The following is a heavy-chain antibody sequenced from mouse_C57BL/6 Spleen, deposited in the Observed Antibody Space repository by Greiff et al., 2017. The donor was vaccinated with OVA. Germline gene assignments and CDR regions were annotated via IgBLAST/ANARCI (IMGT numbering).Heavy chain of an antibody. CDR3: ARKKRDMEFDY. CDR1: GYSITSGYY. CDR2: ISYDGSN. Sequence: EVKVEESGPGLVKPSQSLSLTCSVTGYSITSGYYWNWIRQFPGNKLEWMGYISYDGSNNYNPSLKNRISITRDTSKNQFFLKLNSVTTEDTATYYCARKKRDMEFDYWGQGTTLTVSS. J-gene: IGHJ2*01. V-gene: IGHV3-6*01. D-gene: IGHD1-1*02.